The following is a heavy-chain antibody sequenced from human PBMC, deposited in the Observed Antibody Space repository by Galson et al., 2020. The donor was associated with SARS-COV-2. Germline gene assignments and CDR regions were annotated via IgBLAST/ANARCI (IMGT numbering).Heavy chain of an antibody. CDR2: IYHSGST. CDR3: ARVVAYRVGSSEWFDP. J-gene: IGHJ5*02. Sequence: SETLSLTCTVSGYSISSGYYWGWIRQPPGKGLEWIGSIYHSGSTYYNPSLKSRVTISVDTSKNQFSLKLSSVTAADTAVYYCARVVAYRVGSSEWFDPWGQGTLVTVSS. V-gene: IGHV4-38-2*02. D-gene: IGHD6-6*01. CDR1: GYSISSGYY.